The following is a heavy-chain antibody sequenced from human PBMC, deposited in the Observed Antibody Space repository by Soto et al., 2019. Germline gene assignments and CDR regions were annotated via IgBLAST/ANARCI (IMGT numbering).Heavy chain of an antibody. D-gene: IGHD3-3*01. CDR2: ISGSGGST. J-gene: IGHJ4*02. CDR3: AKDPYVYYDFWSGYRDYYFDY. Sequence: EVQLLESGGGLVQPGGSLRLSCAASGFTFSSYAMSWVRQAPGKGLEWVSAISGSGGSTYYADSMKGRFTISRDNSKNTLYLQMNSLRAEDTAVYYCAKDPYVYYDFWSGYRDYYFDYWGRGTLVTVSS. V-gene: IGHV3-23*01. CDR1: GFTFSSYA.